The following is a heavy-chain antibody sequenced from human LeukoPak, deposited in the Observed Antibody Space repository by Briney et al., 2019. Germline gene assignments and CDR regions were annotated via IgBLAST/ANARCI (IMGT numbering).Heavy chain of an antibody. Sequence: ASVKVFCKASGYTFTGDQIYWLRQAPGQGLEWVGWIKPSSGDTLYEQKFQGRVTMTRDKSISSAYMELSSLRSDDTAVYYCARKSAGFLTAWGQGTLVTVSS. CDR2: IKPSSGDT. CDR1: GYTFTGDQ. J-gene: IGHJ5*02. CDR3: ARKSAGFLTA. V-gene: IGHV1-2*02. D-gene: IGHD2/OR15-2a*01.